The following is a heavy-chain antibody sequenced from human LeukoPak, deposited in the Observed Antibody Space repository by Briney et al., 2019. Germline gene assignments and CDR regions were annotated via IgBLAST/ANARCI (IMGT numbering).Heavy chain of an antibody. Sequence: GGSLRLSCAAYGFTFSSYAMSWVRQAPGKGLEWVSAISGSGGSTYYADSVKGRFTISRDNSKNTLYLQMNSLRAEDTAVYYCAKAQTPDYYYDSSGSTFGYWGQGTLVTVSS. D-gene: IGHD3-22*01. V-gene: IGHV3-23*01. CDR2: ISGSGGST. CDR3: AKAQTPDYYYDSSGSTFGY. J-gene: IGHJ4*02. CDR1: GFTFSSYA.